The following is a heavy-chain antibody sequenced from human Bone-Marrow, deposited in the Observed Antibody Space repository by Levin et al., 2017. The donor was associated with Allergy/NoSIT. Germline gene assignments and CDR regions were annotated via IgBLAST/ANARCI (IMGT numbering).Heavy chain of an antibody. J-gene: IGHJ5*01. CDR1: GTSISHSDYY. Sequence: SETLSLTCSVPGTSISHSDYYWGWIRQPPGKGLEWIASIFHSGYVFYNPSLKSRVTMSVDTSKNHFSLKLTSVTAADTAVYFCARHFTPGNNWFDSWGQGTLVTVSA. V-gene: IGHV4-39*01. CDR2: IFHSGYV. CDR3: ARHFTPGNNWFDS. D-gene: IGHD2-15*01.